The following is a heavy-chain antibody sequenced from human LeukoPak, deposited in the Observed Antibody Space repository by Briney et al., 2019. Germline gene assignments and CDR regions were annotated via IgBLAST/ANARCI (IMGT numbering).Heavy chain of an antibody. J-gene: IGHJ4*02. CDR2: IYYSGST. Sequence: SETLSLTCTVSGGSVSSGSYYWSWIRQPSGKGLEWIGYIYYSGSTNYNPSLKSRVTISVDTSKNQFSLKLSSVTAADTAVYYCARIRKGTFDYWGQGTLVTVSS. V-gene: IGHV4-61*01. CDR1: GGSVSSGSYY. CDR3: ARIRKGTFDY. D-gene: IGHD1-1*01.